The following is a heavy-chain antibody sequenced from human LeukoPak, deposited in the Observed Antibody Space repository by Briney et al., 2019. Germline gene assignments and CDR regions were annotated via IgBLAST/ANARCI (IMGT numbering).Heavy chain of an antibody. Sequence: PGRSLRLSCAASGFTFSNYGMHWVRQAPGKGLEWVAVISYDGSNKYYADSVKGRFTISRDNSKNTLYLQMNSLRAEDTAVYYCAKEASGYSSSWYFDYWGQGTLVTVSS. V-gene: IGHV3-30*18. J-gene: IGHJ4*02. CDR2: ISYDGSNK. D-gene: IGHD6-13*01. CDR3: AKEASGYSSSWYFDY. CDR1: GFTFSNYG.